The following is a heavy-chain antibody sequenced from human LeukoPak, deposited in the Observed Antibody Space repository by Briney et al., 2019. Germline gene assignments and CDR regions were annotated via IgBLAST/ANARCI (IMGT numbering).Heavy chain of an antibody. CDR3: ARVSRYDFWSGYYVFDY. J-gene: IGHJ4*02. Sequence: PSETLSLTCTVSGGSISSYYWSWIRQPAGKGLEWIGRIYTSGSTNYNPTLKSRVTMSVDTSTNQFSLKLSSVTAADTAVYYCARVSRYDFWSGYYVFDYWGQGTLVTVSS. V-gene: IGHV4-4*07. CDR1: GGSISSYY. D-gene: IGHD3-3*01. CDR2: IYTSGST.